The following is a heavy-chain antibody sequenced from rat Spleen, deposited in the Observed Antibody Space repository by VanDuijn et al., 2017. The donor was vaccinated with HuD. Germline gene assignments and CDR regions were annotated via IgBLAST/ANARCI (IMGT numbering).Heavy chain of an antibody. V-gene: IGHV5-25*01. J-gene: IGHJ2*01. CDR2: ITSAGGNT. CDR3: AKRGWYYFDY. Sequence: EVHLVESGGDLVQPGRSLKVSCVVSGFTFSSFVMAWVRHAPKKGLEWVASITSAGGNTFYPDSVKGRFTISRDNAKSTLYLHMDSLRSEDTATYYCAKRGWYYFDYWGQGVMVTVSS. CDR1: GFTFSSFV.